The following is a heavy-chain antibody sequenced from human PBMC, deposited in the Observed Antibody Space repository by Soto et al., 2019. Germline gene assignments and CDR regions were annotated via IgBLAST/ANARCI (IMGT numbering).Heavy chain of an antibody. J-gene: IGHJ5*02. CDR2: IYYSGST. D-gene: IGHD3-3*01. CDR1: GGSISSGGYY. Sequence: SETLSLTCTVSGGSISSGGYYWSWIRQHPGKGLEWIGYIYYSGSTYYNPSLKSRVTISVDTSKNQFSLKLSSVTAADTAVYYCAREQYYDFWSGYYPHNWFDPWGQGTLVTVPQ. CDR3: AREQYYDFWSGYYPHNWFDP. V-gene: IGHV4-31*03.